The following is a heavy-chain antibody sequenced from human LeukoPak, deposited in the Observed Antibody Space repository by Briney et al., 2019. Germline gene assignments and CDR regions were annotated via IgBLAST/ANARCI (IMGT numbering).Heavy chain of an antibody. CDR1: GGSFSGYY. CDR3: ARQIEGYSSSWWAVNDY. CDR2: INHSGST. D-gene: IGHD6-13*01. V-gene: IGHV4-34*01. J-gene: IGHJ4*02. Sequence: SETLSLTCAVYGGSFSGYYWSWIRQPPGKGLEWIGEINHSGSTNYNPSLKSRVTISVDTSKNQFSLKLSSVTAADTAVYYCARQIEGYSSSWWAVNDYWGQGTLVTVSS.